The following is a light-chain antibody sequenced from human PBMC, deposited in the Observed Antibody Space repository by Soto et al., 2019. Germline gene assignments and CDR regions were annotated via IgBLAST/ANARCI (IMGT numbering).Light chain of an antibody. CDR3: PPWDDSLNGPRYV. CDR2: SNN. CDR1: SSNIGGNT. Sequence: QSVLTQPPSASGTPGQRVTISCSGSSSNIGGNTVNWYQQLPGTAPKLIIYSNNQRPSGGPDRFSGCKSGSSASLAISGPQFEVEPDYYCPPWDDSLNGPRYVFGPGPKVTAL. J-gene: IGLJ1*01. V-gene: IGLV1-44*01.